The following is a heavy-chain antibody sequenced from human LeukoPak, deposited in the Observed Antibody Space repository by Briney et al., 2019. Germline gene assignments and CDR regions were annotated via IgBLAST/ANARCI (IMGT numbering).Heavy chain of an antibody. D-gene: IGHD3-9*01. J-gene: IGHJ4*02. V-gene: IGHV3-53*01. CDR2: IYSGGST. CDR1: GFTVSSNY. Sequence: GGSLRLSCAASGFTVSSNYMSWVRQAPGKGLEWVSVIYSGGSTYYAGSVKGRFTISRDSSKNTLYLQMNSLRAEDTAVYYCATAGWELDWALDYWGQGTLVTVSS. CDR3: ATAGWELDWALDY.